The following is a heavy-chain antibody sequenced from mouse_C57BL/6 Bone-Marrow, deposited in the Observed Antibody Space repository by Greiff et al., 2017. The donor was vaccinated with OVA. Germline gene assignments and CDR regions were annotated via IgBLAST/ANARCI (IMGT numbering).Heavy chain of an antibody. CDR2: IDPENGDT. J-gene: IGHJ4*01. Sequence: VQLQQSGAELVRPGASVKLSCTASGFNIKDDYMHWVKQRPEQGLEWIGWIDPENGDTEYASKFQGKATITADTSSNTAYLKLSSLTSEDTAVYYCTTDYYYGSGYGYAMDYWGQGTSVTVSS. CDR3: TTDYYYGSGYGYAMDY. CDR1: GFNIKDDY. D-gene: IGHD1-1*01. V-gene: IGHV14-4*01.